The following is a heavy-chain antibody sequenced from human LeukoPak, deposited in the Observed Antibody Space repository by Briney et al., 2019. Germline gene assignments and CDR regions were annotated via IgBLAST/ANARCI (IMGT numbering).Heavy chain of an antibody. CDR3: ARRAGAYSHPYDY. Sequence: GGSLRLSCAASGSTVSSNSMSWVRQAPGKGLEWVSFIYSDNTHYSDSVKGRFTISRDNSKNTLYLRMNSLRAEDTAVYYCARRAGAYSHPYDYWGQGTLVTVSS. CDR1: GSTVSSNS. J-gene: IGHJ4*02. V-gene: IGHV3-53*01. D-gene: IGHD4/OR15-4a*01. CDR2: IYSDNT.